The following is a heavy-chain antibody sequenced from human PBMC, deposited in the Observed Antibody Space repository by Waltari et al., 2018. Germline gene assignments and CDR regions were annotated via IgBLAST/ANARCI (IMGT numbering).Heavy chain of an antibody. V-gene: IGHV3-74*01. J-gene: IGHJ3*01. Sequence: EVQLVESGGGLVQPGGSLRLSCVASGLTFSQDYMYRVRQAPGKGLVWRSHINSDGSSTNYGDSVKGRFTISRDNAKNTLYLQMNSLGAEDTAIYYCARDRGLPDSFDVWGQGTMVTVSS. CDR2: INSDGSST. CDR1: GLTFSQDY. D-gene: IGHD3-10*01. CDR3: ARDRGLPDSFDV.